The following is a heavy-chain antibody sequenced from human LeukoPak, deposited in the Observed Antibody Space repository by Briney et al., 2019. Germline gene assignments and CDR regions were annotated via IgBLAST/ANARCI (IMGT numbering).Heavy chain of an antibody. Sequence: ASVKVSCKASGYTFTGYYMHWVRQAPGQGLEWMGRINPNSGGTNYAQKFQGRVTMTRDTSISTVYMELSSLRSEDTAVYYCARATYYDFWSGYSIDYWGQGTLVTVSS. D-gene: IGHD3-3*01. V-gene: IGHV1-2*06. J-gene: IGHJ4*02. CDR2: INPNSGGT. CDR1: GYTFTGYY. CDR3: ARATYYDFWSGYSIDY.